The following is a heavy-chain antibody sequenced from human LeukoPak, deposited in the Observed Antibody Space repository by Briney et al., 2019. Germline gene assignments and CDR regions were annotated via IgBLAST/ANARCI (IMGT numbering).Heavy chain of an antibody. J-gene: IGHJ4*02. D-gene: IGHD3-22*01. CDR1: GYTFTSYG. V-gene: IGHV1-18*01. Sequence: ASVKVSCKASGYTFTSYGISWVRQAPGQGLEWMGWISAYNGNTNYAQKLQGRVTMTTDTSTSTAYMELRSLRSDDTAVYYCARGAPHYYDGSGNPTDYWGQGTLVTVSS. CDR3: ARGAPHYYDGSGNPTDY. CDR2: ISAYNGNT.